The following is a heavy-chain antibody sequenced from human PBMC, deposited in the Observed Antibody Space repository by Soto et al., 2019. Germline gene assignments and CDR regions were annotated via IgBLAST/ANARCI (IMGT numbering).Heavy chain of an antibody. CDR3: LIEYSGSDTSVVRSPC. V-gene: IGHV3-15*07. Sequence: GGSLRLSCAASGFTFSNAWMNWVRQAPGKGLEWVGRIKSKTDGGTTDYAAPVKGRFTISRDDSKNTLYLQMNSLKTEDTAVYYCLIEYSGSDTSVVRSPCCGQGTLVTVSS. J-gene: IGHJ4*02. D-gene: IGHD1-26*01. CDR2: IKSKTDGGTT. CDR1: GFTFSNAW.